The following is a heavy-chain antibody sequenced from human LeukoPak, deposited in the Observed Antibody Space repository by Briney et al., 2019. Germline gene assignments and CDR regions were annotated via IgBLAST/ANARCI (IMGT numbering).Heavy chain of an antibody. CDR3: ARDIPDYYYDSSGYAY. Sequence: ASVKVSCKASGYTFTGYYMHWVRQAPGQGLEWMGWINPNSGGTNYAQKFQGRVTMTRDTSISTAYMELSRLRSDDTAVYYCARDIPDYYYDSSGYAYWGQGTLVTVSS. D-gene: IGHD3-22*01. CDR1: GYTFTGYY. J-gene: IGHJ4*02. CDR2: INPNSGGT. V-gene: IGHV1-2*02.